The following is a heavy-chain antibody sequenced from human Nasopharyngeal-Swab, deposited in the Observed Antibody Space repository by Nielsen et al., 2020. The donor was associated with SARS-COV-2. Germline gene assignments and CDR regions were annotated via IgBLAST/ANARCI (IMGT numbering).Heavy chain of an antibody. CDR3: AIDSSGYFDY. Sequence: VHQAPGKGLEWVSYISSSGSTIYYADSVKGRFTISRDNAKNSLYLQMNSLRAEDTAVYYCAIDSSGYFDYWGQGTLVTVSS. V-gene: IGHV3-48*03. D-gene: IGHD3-22*01. J-gene: IGHJ4*02. CDR2: ISSSGSTI.